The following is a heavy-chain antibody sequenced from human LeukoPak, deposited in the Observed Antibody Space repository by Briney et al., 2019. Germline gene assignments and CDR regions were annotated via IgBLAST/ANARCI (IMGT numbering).Heavy chain of an antibody. V-gene: IGHV1-2*02. D-gene: IGHD5-18*01. Sequence: ASVKVSCKASGYTFTGYYMHWVRQAPGQGLEWMGWINPNSGGANYAQKFQGRVTMTRDTPISTAYMELSRLRSDDTAVYYCARDRVHTAMVQYNWFDPWGQGTLDTVSS. CDR1: GYTFTGYY. J-gene: IGHJ5*02. CDR3: ARDRVHTAMVQYNWFDP. CDR2: INPNSGGA.